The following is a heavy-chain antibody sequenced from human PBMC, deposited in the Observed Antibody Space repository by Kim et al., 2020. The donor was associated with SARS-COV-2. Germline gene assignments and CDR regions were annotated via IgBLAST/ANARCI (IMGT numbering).Heavy chain of an antibody. V-gene: IGHV4-31*03. Sequence: SETLSLTCTVSGGSISSGGYYWSWIRQHPGKGLEWIGYIYYSGSTYYNPSLKSRVTISVDTSKNQFSLKLSSVTAADTAVYYCEGYSNFHDAFDIWGQGTMVTVSS. J-gene: IGHJ3*02. D-gene: IGHD4-4*01. CDR2: IYYSGST. CDR1: GGSISSGGYY. CDR3: EGYSNFHDAFDI.